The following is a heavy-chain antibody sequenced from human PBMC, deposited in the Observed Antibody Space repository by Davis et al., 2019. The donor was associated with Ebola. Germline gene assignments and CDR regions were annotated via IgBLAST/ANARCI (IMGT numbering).Heavy chain of an antibody. V-gene: IGHV1-69*04. CDR2: IIPILGIA. J-gene: IGHJ4*02. D-gene: IGHD2-8*02. CDR1: GGTFSSYA. Sequence: SVKVSCKASGGTFSSYAISWVRQAPGQGLEWMGRIIPILGIANYAQKFQGRVTITADKSTSTAYMELSSLRSEDTAVYYCARGGYCTGGVCYYFDYWGQGTLVTVSS. CDR3: ARGGYCTGGVCYYFDY.